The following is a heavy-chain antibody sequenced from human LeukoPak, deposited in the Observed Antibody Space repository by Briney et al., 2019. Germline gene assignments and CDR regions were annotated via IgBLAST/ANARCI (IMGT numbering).Heavy chain of an antibody. Sequence: GGSLRLSCAASGFTFSTYIMNWVRQAPGKGLEWVSSITRSSTYIYYADSVKGRFTISRDDAMNSLYLQLNSLRAEDTAVYYCARDGNGSGDSPDYWGQETLVTVSS. V-gene: IGHV3-21*01. CDR2: ITRSSTYI. CDR1: GFTFSTYI. J-gene: IGHJ4*02. CDR3: ARDGNGSGDSPDY. D-gene: IGHD4-17*01.